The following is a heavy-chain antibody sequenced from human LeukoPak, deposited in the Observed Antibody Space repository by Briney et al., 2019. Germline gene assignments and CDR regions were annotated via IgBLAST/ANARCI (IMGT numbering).Heavy chain of an antibody. V-gene: IGHV3-11*04. D-gene: IGHD3-3*01. CDR1: GFTFGDYY. J-gene: IGHJ5*02. CDR3: ARAVTGQVDGGSWSGYSEWFDP. Sequence: PGGSLRLSCAASGFTFGDYYMTWIRQAPGKGLEWVSYISSSGYAIYYADSVKGRFTISRDNAKRSVYMEMNSLRADDTAVYYCARAVTGQVDGGSWSGYSEWFDPWGQGTLVTVSS. CDR2: ISSSGYAI.